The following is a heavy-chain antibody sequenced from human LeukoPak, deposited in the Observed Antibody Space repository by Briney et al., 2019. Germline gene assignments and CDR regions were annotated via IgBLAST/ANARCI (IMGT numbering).Heavy chain of an antibody. V-gene: IGHV4-34*01. CDR3: ARGGPYYDFWSGYSTSYYFDY. CDR1: GGSFSGYY. J-gene: IGHJ4*02. D-gene: IGHD3-3*01. CDR2: INHSGST. Sequence: SETLSLTCAVYGGSFSGYYWSWIRQPPGKGLEWIGEINHSGSTNYNPSLKSRVTISVDTSKNQFSLKLSSVTAADTAVYYCARGGPYYDFWSGYSTSYYFDYWGQGTLVTVSS.